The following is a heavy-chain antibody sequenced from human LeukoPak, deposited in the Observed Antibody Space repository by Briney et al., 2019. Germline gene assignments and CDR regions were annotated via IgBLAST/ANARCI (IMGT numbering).Heavy chain of an antibody. CDR3: ARFRYYGSGSPNYYYYGMDV. Sequence: PSETLSLTCAVYGGSFSGYCWSWIRQPPGKGLEWIGEINHSGSTNYNPSLKSRVTISVDTSKNQFSLKLSSVTAADTAVYYCARFRYYGSGSPNYYYYGMDVWGQGTTVTVSS. V-gene: IGHV4-34*01. D-gene: IGHD3-10*01. J-gene: IGHJ6*02. CDR1: GGSFSGYC. CDR2: INHSGST.